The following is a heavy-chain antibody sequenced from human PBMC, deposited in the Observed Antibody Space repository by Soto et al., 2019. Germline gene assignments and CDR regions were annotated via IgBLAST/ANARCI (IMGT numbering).Heavy chain of an antibody. Sequence: QVQLQESGPGLVKPSETLSLTCTVSNDSISTYYWTWIRQPPGKGLEWIGFIYYSGSTNYNPSLQSRVTISVDTSKNQFSLKMNSVTAPDTAVYYCARPGRDWGALHYWGQGTLVTVSS. CDR3: ARPGRDWGALHY. J-gene: IGHJ4*02. D-gene: IGHD7-27*01. CDR2: IYYSGST. V-gene: IGHV4-59*08. CDR1: NDSISTYY.